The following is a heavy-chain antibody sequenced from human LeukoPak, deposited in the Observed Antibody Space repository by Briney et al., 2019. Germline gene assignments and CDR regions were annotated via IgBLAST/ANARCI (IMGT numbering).Heavy chain of an antibody. CDR2: IVVGSGNT. Sequence: ASVKVSCKASGSTFTSSAMQWVRQARGQRLEWIGWIVVGSGNTNYAQKFQERVTITRDMSTSTAYMELSSLRSEDTAVYYCAADRTDYGDFVFDYWGQGTLVTVSS. CDR1: GSTFTSSA. V-gene: IGHV1-58*02. J-gene: IGHJ4*02. D-gene: IGHD4-17*01. CDR3: AADRTDYGDFVFDY.